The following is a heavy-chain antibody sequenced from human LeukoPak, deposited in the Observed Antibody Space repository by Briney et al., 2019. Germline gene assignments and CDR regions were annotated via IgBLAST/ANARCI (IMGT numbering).Heavy chain of an antibody. J-gene: IGHJ4*02. CDR1: GGSFSGYY. V-gene: IGHV4-34*01. CDR2: INHSGST. CDR3: AYCSGGSCTHFDY. D-gene: IGHD2-15*01. Sequence: SETLSLTCAVYGGSFSGYYWSWIRQPPGKGLEWIGEINHSGSTNYNPSLKSRVTISVDTSKNQFSLKLSSVTAADTAVYYCAYCSGGSCTHFDYWGQGTLVTVSS.